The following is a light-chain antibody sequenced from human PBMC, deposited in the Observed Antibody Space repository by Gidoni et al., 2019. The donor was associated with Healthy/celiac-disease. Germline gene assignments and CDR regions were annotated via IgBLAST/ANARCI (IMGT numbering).Light chain of an antibody. Sequence: DIALTQSPGTLSLSPGERATLSCRASQSVSSSYLAWYQQKPGQAPRLHIYGASSRATGIPDRFSGSGSGTDFTLTISRLEPEDFAVYYCQQYGSPDTFGQGTKLEIK. V-gene: IGKV3-20*01. CDR1: QSVSSSY. J-gene: IGKJ2*01. CDR3: QQYGSPDT. CDR2: GAS.